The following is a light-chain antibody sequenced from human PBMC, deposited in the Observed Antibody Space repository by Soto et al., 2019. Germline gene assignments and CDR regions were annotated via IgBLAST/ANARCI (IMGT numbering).Light chain of an antibody. J-gene: IGKJ3*01. V-gene: IGKV1-33*01. CDR1: QDISNY. CDR3: PPYDRPPFP. CDR2: DAS. Sequence: DIQMTQSPSSLSASVGDRVTITCQASQDISNYLNWYQQKPGKDPKLLIYDASNLETGVPSRFSGSGSGTDFTFNISSLQPEDYATYYFPPYDRPPFPFGPGTKVDIK.